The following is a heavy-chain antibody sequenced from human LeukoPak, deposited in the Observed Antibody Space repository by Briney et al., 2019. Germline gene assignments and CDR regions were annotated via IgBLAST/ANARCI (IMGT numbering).Heavy chain of an antibody. D-gene: IGHD6-13*01. Sequence: GGSLRLSCAASGFTFSDYYMSWIRQTPGKGLEWISYISGSGTTIYYADSVKGRFTISRDNAKNSLYLQMNSLRAEDTAVYYCAKDQSYSSSGYHVVFDYWAQGTRVTVSS. CDR3: AKDQSYSSSGYHVVFDY. J-gene: IGHJ4*02. CDR1: GFTFSDYY. V-gene: IGHV3-11*04. CDR2: ISGSGTTI.